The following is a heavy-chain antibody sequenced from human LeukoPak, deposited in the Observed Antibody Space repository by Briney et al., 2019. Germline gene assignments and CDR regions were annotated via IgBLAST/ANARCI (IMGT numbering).Heavy chain of an antibody. CDR3: AREYSYGYFPSPMDV. CDR1: GFTFSSYW. CDR2: IKQDGSEK. J-gene: IGHJ6*02. V-gene: IGHV3-7*04. Sequence: GGSLRLSCAASGFTFSSYWMSWVRQAPGKGLEWVANIKQDGSEKYYVDSVKGRFTISRDNAKNALYLQMHSLRAEDTAVYYCAREYSYGYFPSPMDVWGQGTTVTVSS. D-gene: IGHD5-18*01.